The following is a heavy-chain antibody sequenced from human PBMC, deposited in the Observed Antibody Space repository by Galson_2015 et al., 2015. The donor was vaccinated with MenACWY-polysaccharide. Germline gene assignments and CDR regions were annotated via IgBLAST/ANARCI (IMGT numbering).Heavy chain of an antibody. CDR2: IGNSPTYI. J-gene: IGHJ3*01. CDR1: GFTLSTYR. Sequence: FLRLSCAASGFTLSTYRMNWVRQAPGKGLEWVSSIGNSPTYIYYADSVKGRFTISRDNAKNSLYLQMNSLRVDDTAIYYCAIHYFYEPSRTWEGAFDVWGQGTMVTVSS. D-gene: IGHD2/OR15-2a*01. CDR3: AIHYFYEPSRTWEGAFDV. V-gene: IGHV3-21*01.